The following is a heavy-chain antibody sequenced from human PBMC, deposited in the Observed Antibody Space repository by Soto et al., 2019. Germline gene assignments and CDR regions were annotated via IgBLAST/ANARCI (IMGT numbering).Heavy chain of an antibody. V-gene: IGHV3-13*01. CDR3: ARGDVGSGWSYLDY. J-gene: IGHJ4*02. Sequence: GGSLRLSCAASGFTFSSYDMHWVRQATGKGLEWVSAIGTAGDTYYPGSVKGRFTISRENAKNSLYLQMNSLRAEDTAVYYCARGDVGSGWSYLDYWGQGTLVTAPQ. CDR1: GFTFSSYD. D-gene: IGHD6-19*01. CDR2: IGTAGDT.